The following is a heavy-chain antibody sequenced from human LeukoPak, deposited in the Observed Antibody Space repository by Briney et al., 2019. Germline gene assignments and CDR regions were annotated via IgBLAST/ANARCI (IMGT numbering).Heavy chain of an antibody. J-gene: IGHJ4*02. CDR1: GFTFSNAW. CDR3: TTDPLTPVTILFDY. V-gene: IGHV3-15*01. Sequence: GGSLRLSCAASGFTFSNAWMSWVRQAPGKGREWVGRIKSKTDGGTTDYAAPVKGRFTISRDDSKNTLYLQMNSLKTEDTAVYYCTTDPLTPVTILFDYWGQGTLVTVSS. D-gene: IGHD4-17*01. CDR2: IKSKTDGGTT.